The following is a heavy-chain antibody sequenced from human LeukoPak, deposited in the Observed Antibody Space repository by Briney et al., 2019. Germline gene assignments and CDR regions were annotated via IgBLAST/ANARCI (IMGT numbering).Heavy chain of an antibody. J-gene: IGHJ4*02. CDR3: AKDSIRQLFAEYEN. CDR1: GFTFSSYG. Sequence: GGSLRLSCAASGFTFSSYGMHWVRQAPGKGLEWVAVIWYDGSNKYYADSVKGRFTISRDNSKNTLYLQMNSLRAEDTAVYYCAKDSIRQLFAEYENWGQGTLVTVSS. D-gene: IGHD2/OR15-2a*01. CDR2: IWYDGSNK. V-gene: IGHV3-33*06.